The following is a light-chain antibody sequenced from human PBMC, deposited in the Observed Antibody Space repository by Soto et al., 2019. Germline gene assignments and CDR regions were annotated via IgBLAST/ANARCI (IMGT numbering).Light chain of an antibody. CDR3: QQYNHYWT. J-gene: IGKJ1*01. CDR2: DAS. Sequence: DIPMTQSPSTLSASVGDRVTITCRASQSISSWLAWYQQKPGKAPKVLIYDASSLESGVPSRFSGSGSGTEFSLTISSLQPDDFAPYYCQQYNHYWTFGQGTRVEIK. V-gene: IGKV1-5*01. CDR1: QSISSW.